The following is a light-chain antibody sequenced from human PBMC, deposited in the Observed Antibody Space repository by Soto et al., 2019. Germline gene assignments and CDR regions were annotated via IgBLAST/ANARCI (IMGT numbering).Light chain of an antibody. Sequence: EIVMTQSPLSLPVTPGEPASISCRSSQSFLHSNGYNYLDWYQQKPGQAPQLLIYLGSNRASGVPDRFSGSGSGTDFTLKISRVEAEDVGVYYCMQALQTPLTFGRGTKVDIK. CDR3: MQALQTPLT. CDR1: QSFLHSNGYNY. CDR2: LGS. V-gene: IGKV2-28*01. J-gene: IGKJ4*01.